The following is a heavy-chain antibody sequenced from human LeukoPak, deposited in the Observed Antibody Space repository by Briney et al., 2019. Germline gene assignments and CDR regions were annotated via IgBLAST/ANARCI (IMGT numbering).Heavy chain of an antibody. J-gene: IGHJ6*03. Sequence: ASVKVSCKASGYTFTSYDINWVRQATGQGLEWMGWMNPNSGNTGYAQKFQGRVTMTRNTSISTAYMELGSLRSEDTAVYYCARAPEWGKANYYYYMDVWGKGTTVTVS. CDR2: MNPNSGNT. CDR3: ARAPEWGKANYYYYMDV. V-gene: IGHV1-8*01. CDR1: GYTFTSYD. D-gene: IGHD1-26*01.